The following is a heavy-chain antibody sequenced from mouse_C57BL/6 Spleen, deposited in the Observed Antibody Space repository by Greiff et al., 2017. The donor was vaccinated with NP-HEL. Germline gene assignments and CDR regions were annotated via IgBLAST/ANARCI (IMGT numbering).Heavy chain of an antibody. CDR1: GYSITSGYY. Sequence: EVKLMESGPGLVKPSQSLSLTCSVTGYSITSGYYWNWIRQFPGNKLEWMGYISYDGSNNYNPSLKNRISITRDTSKNQFFLKLNSVTTEDTATYYCARNGDYSNSWFAYWGQGTLVTVSA. V-gene: IGHV3-6*01. CDR3: ARNGDYSNSWFAY. J-gene: IGHJ3*01. CDR2: ISYDGSN. D-gene: IGHD2-5*01.